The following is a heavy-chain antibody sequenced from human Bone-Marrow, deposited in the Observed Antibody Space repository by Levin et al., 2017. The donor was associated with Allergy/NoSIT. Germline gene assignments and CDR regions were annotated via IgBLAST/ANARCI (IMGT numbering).Heavy chain of an antibody. CDR3: ARQGYSSGWYGVKGDY. D-gene: IGHD6-19*01. V-gene: IGHV4-39*01. J-gene: IGHJ4*02. CDR2: IYYSGST. CDR1: GGSISSSSYY. Sequence: HSQTLSLTCTVSGGSISSSSYYWGWIRQPPGKGLEWIGSIYYSGSTYYNPSLKSRVTISVDTSKNQFSLKLSSVTAADTAVYYCARQGYSSGWYGVKGDYWGQGTLVTVSS.